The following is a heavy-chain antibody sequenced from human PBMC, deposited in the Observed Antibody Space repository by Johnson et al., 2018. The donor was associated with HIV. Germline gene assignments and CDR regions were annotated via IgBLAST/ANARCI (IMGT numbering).Heavy chain of an antibody. CDR1: GFTFSSYD. CDR2: IGTAGDT. Sequence: VQLVESGEGLVQPGGSLRLSCAASGFTFSSYDMHWVRQATGKGLEWVSAIGTAGDTYSPGSVQGRFTIPRENAKNSLYLQMNSLEAGDTAVYYWARGSARRDGERVIAGGAFDIWGQGTMVTVSS. J-gene: IGHJ3*02. V-gene: IGHV3-13*01. CDR3: ARGSARRDGERVIAGGAFDI. D-gene: IGHD2/OR15-2a*01.